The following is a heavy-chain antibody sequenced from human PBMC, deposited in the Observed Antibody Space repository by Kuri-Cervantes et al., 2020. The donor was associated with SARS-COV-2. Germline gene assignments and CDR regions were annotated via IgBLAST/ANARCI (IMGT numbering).Heavy chain of an antibody. CDR1: GGSISSGSNF. D-gene: IGHD3-10*01. V-gene: IGHV4-39*02. Sequence: SETLSLTCTVSGGSISSGSNFWAWTRQPPGKGLEWIGNIDYSENTYYNPSLMTPVTISGDTSKTHFSLNLTSVTAADAAAYYCATSGAHYTYFMDVWGKGTTVTVSS. CDR2: IDYSENT. J-gene: IGHJ6*03. CDR3: ATSGAHYTYFMDV.